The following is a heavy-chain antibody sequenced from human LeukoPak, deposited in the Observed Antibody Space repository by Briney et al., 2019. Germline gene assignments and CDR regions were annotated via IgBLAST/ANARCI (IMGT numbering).Heavy chain of an antibody. J-gene: IGHJ5*02. CDR3: ASQYYDILTGSINWFDP. V-gene: IGHV1-2*02. D-gene: IGHD3-9*01. CDR1: GYTFTGYY. CDR2: INPNSGGT. Sequence: AASVKVSCKASGYTFTGYYMHWVRQAPGQGLEWMGWINPNSGGTNYAQKFQGRVTMTRDTSISTAYMELSRLRSDDTAVYYCASQYYDILTGSINWFDPWGQGTLVTVSS.